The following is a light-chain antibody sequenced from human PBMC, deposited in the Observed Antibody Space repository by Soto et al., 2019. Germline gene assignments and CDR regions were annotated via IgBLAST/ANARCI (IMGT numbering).Light chain of an antibody. CDR1: QSVSSSY. CDR2: GAS. CDR3: QQYGSSFWT. V-gene: IGKV3-20*01. J-gene: IGKJ1*01. Sequence: PGERATLSCRASQSVSSSYLAWYQQKPGQAPRLLIYGASSRATGIPDRFSGSGSGTDFTLTISRLEPEDFAVYYCQQYGSSFWTFGQGTKVEIK.